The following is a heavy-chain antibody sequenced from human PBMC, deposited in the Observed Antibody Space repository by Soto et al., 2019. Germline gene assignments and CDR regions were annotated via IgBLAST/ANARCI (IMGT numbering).Heavy chain of an antibody. Sequence: EVQLVESGGGLVQPGGSLRLSCAASGFTFSDYWMHWVRQVPGKGLVWVARINNDGSSPSYADSVEGRFTISRDNTKDTMYLQMNSLRAEDTAVYYCVRDGRDDYNHFDNWGQGTLVTVSS. CDR1: GFTFSDYW. J-gene: IGHJ4*02. CDR2: INNDGSSP. D-gene: IGHD1-20*01. CDR3: VRDGRDDYNHFDN. V-gene: IGHV3-74*01.